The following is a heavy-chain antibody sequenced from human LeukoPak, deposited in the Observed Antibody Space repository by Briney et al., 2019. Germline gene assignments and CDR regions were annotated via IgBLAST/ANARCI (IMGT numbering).Heavy chain of an antibody. D-gene: IGHD3-10*01. J-gene: IGHJ4*02. Sequence: GGSLRLSCAASGFTFSSYAMSWVRQAPGKGLEWVSAISGSGGSTYYADSVKGRFTISRDNSKNTLYLQMNSLRAEDTAVYYCAIPAPMVRGVIINYFDYWGQGTLVTVSS. CDR3: AIPAPMVRGVIINYFDY. V-gene: IGHV3-23*01. CDR1: GFTFSSYA. CDR2: ISGSGGST.